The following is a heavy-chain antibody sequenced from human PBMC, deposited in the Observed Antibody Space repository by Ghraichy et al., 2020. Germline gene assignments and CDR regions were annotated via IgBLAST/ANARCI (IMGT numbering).Heavy chain of an antibody. J-gene: IGHJ4*02. D-gene: IGHD3-22*01. CDR3: ARSQRCYYDSSGYRGVFDY. V-gene: IGHV2-70*01. CDR1: GFSLSTSGMC. CDR2: IDWDDDK. Sequence: SGPTLVKPTQTLTLTCTFSGFSLSTSGMCVSWIRQPPGKALEWLALIDWDDDKYYSTSLKTRLTISKDTSKNQVVLTMTNMDPVDTATYYCARSQRCYYDSSGYRGVFDYWGQGTLVTVSS.